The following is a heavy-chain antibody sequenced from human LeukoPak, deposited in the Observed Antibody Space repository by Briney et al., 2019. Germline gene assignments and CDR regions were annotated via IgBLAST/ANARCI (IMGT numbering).Heavy chain of an antibody. Sequence: GGSLRLSCAASGFAFSSCAMSWVRQAPGKGLEWVSYMSSDSSFINYADSVEGRFTISRDNAKNSLFLQMDSPRADDTAVYYCARGEVATTYYYGMDVWGQGTTVTVSS. J-gene: IGHJ6*02. CDR2: MSSDSSFI. V-gene: IGHV3-21*05. CDR3: ARGEVATTYYYGMDV. D-gene: IGHD5-12*01. CDR1: GFAFSSCA.